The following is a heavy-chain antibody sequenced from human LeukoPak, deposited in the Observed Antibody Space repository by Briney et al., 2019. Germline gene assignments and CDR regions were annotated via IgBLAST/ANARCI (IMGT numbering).Heavy chain of an antibody. D-gene: IGHD3-22*01. CDR3: ARRGVVIRVILVGFHKEANYFDS. J-gene: IGHJ4*02. CDR1: GFTFTNYW. V-gene: IGHV3-7*01. Sequence: GGSLRLSCAASGFTFTNYWMTWVRQAPGKGLEFVANINQDESVKNYVDSVKGRFTISRDNAENSLHLQMNSLRVEDTAVYYCARRGVVIRVILVGFHKEANYFDSWGQGALVTVSS. CDR2: INQDESVK.